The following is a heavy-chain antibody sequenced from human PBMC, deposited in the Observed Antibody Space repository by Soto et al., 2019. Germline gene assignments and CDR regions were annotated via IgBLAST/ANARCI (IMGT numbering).Heavy chain of an antibody. CDR2: IKQDGSEK. CDR1: GFTFSSYW. D-gene: IGHD2-2*02. CDR3: ARDSLVVVPAAIPAWFDP. Sequence: GGSLRLSCAASGFTFSSYWMSWVRQAPGKGLEWVANIKQDGSEKYYVDSVKGRFTISRDNAKNSLYLQMNSLRAEDTAVYYCARDSLVVVPAAIPAWFDPWGQGTLVTVSS. V-gene: IGHV3-7*03. J-gene: IGHJ5*02.